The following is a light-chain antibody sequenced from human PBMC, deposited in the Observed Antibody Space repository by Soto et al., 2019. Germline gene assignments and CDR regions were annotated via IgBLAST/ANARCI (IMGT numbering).Light chain of an antibody. Sequence: QSALTQPASVSGSPGQSITISCTGTSSDVGGYNYVSWYQQHPGKVPKLMIYEVSNRPSGGSNRFSGSKSGNTASLTISGLQAEDEADYYWSSYTSSTAVVFGGGTQLTVL. CDR3: SSYTSSTAVV. V-gene: IGLV2-14*01. CDR1: SSDVGGYNY. CDR2: EVS. J-gene: IGLJ2*01.